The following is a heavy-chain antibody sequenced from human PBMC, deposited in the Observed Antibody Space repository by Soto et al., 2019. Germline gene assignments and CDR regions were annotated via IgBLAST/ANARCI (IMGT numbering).Heavy chain of an antibody. CDR3: AKDRRGPDGDYNPIHYYYYGMDV. Sequence: QVQLVESGGGVVQPGRSLRLSCAASGFTFSSYGMHWVRQAPGKGLEWVAVISYDESNKNYADSVKGRFTISRNNSKKTLYLQMNSLRAEDTAVYYCAKDRRGPDGDYNPIHYYYYGMDVWGQGTTVTVSS. D-gene: IGHD4-17*01. V-gene: IGHV3-30*18. J-gene: IGHJ6*02. CDR2: ISYDESNK. CDR1: GFTFSSYG.